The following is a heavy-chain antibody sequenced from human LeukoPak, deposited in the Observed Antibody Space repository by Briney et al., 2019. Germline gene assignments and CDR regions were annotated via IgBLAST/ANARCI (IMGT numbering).Heavy chain of an antibody. CDR1: GFIFDDYA. V-gene: IGHV3-9*01. CDR3: AKDGGHSSVLYYFES. Sequence: GGSLRLSCEASGFIFDDYAMHWVRQVPGKGLEWVSGISWKSDSMRYADSVKGRFTVSRDNAKNSLYLQMNSLRPEDTAFYYCAKDGGHSSVLYYFESWGQGTLATVSS. D-gene: IGHD6-19*01. CDR2: ISWKSDSM. J-gene: IGHJ4*02.